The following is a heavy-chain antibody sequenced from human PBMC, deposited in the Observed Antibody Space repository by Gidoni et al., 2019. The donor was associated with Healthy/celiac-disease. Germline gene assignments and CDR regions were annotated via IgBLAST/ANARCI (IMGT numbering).Heavy chain of an antibody. CDR3: AKSAKRIAVAGTPDY. Sequence: QVQLVESGGGVVQPGRSLRLSCAASGFTFSSYGMPWVRQAPGKGLEWVAVISYDGRNKYYADSVKGRFTIARDNSKNTLYLQMNSLRAEDTAVYYCAKSAKRIAVAGTPDYWGQGTLVTVSS. D-gene: IGHD6-19*01. CDR2: ISYDGRNK. CDR1: GFTFSSYG. V-gene: IGHV3-30*18. J-gene: IGHJ4*02.